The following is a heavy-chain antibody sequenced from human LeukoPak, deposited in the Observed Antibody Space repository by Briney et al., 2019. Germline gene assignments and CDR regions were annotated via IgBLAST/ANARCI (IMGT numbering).Heavy chain of an antibody. D-gene: IGHD3-22*01. CDR1: GGSFSGYY. CDR2: IYYRGST. J-gene: IGHJ4*02. CDR3: ARADYDTSAYYYTFDY. Sequence: SETLSLTCAVYGGSFSGYYWSWIRQPPEKGLEWIGYIYYRGSTNYNPSLKSRVTISVDTSKNQFSLKLSSVTAADTAVYYCARADYDTSAYYYTFDYWGQGTLVTVSS. V-gene: IGHV4-59*01.